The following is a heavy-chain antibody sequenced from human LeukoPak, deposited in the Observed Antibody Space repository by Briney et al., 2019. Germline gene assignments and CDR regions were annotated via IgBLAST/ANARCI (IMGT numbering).Heavy chain of an antibody. CDR1: GFSFSEYY. Sequence: GGSLRLSCAASGFSFSEYYMSWIRQAPGKGLEWVSYISSSSSYTNYGDSVKGRFTISRDNAQNSLYLQMNSLRAEDTAVYYCARERAWGSPDYWGQGTLVTVSS. V-gene: IGHV3-11*06. CDR2: ISSSSSYT. CDR3: ARERAWGSPDY. J-gene: IGHJ4*02. D-gene: IGHD7-27*01.